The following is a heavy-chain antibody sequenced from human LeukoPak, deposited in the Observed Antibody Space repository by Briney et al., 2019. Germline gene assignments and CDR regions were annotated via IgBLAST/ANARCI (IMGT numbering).Heavy chain of an antibody. CDR3: GRVGSYYGSGSYSDF. J-gene: IGHJ4*02. Sequence: GGSLRLSCAASGFTFSSYAMSWVRQAPGKGLEWVSAISGSGGSTYYADSVKGRFTISRDNSQNTLYLQMNSRRAEDTAVYYCGRVGSYYGSGSYSDFGRQGT. V-gene: IGHV3-23*01. CDR1: GFTFSSYA. CDR2: ISGSGGST. D-gene: IGHD3-10*01.